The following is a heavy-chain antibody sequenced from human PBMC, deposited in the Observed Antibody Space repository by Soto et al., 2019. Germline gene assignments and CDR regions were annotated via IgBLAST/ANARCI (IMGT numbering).Heavy chain of an antibody. Sequence: ASVKVSCKASGYTFTGYYMHWVRQAPGQGLEWMGWINPNRGGTNYAQKFQGSFTMTRDTSISTAYMELSRLRSDDTAVYYRARDQVAMVRSDSYGMDVWGQGTTVTV. J-gene: IGHJ6*02. CDR3: ARDQVAMVRSDSYGMDV. V-gene: IGHV1-2*02. CDR1: GYTFTGYY. D-gene: IGHD2-21*01. CDR2: INPNRGGT.